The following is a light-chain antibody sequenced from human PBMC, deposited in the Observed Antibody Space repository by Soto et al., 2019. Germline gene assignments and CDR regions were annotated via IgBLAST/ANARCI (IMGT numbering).Light chain of an antibody. CDR1: QSISSY. CDR2: VAS. J-gene: IGKJ1*01. CDR3: QQSYSTPWT. Sequence: DIQMTQSPSSLSASVGDRVTITCRASQSISSYLNWYQQKPGKAPKVLIYVASSLQSGVPSNFSGSGSGTDFTLTIGSLQPEDFATYYCQQSYSTPWTFGQGTKVDIK. V-gene: IGKV1-39*01.